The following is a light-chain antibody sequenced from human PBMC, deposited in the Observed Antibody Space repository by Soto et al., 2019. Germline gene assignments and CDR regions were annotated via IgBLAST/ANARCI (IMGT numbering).Light chain of an antibody. CDR2: DVT. Sequence: QSVLAQPRSLPVSPGQSVNISFTGSSSDVGGYNYVSWYQQQPGKAPKLLIYDVTIRTAGVSDRFSGSKSGNTASLTISGLQAEDDGDYYCCSYAGTYTFFVFGTGTKVTVL. J-gene: IGLJ1*01. CDR1: SSDVGGYNY. CDR3: CSYAGTYTFFV. V-gene: IGLV2-11*01.